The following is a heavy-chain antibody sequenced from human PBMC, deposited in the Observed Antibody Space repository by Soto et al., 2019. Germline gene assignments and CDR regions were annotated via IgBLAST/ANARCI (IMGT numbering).Heavy chain of an antibody. J-gene: IGHJ4*02. D-gene: IGHD2-21*02. V-gene: IGHV4-34*01. Sequence: SETLSLTCAVYGGSFSDFYWTWIRQPPGKGLEWIGQINHRGSTNYNPSLKSRVTISGDTSKNQFSLKLSSVTAADTAVYYCVRGTSVVTPSLDYWGQGTLVTVSS. CDR1: GGSFSDFY. CDR2: INHRGST. CDR3: VRGTSVVTPSLDY.